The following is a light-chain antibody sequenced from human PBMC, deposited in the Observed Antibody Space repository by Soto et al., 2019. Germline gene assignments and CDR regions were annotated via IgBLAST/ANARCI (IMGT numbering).Light chain of an antibody. CDR3: SPYTSGSTLNV. J-gene: IGLJ1*01. V-gene: IGLV2-14*01. CDR2: AAS. CDR1: SSDVGGYNY. Sequence: QSALTQPASVSGSPGQSLTISCTGTSSDVGGYNYVSWYQQHPGKAPRLMIYAASNRPSGVSHRFSGSRSGNTASLTISGLQAEDEDHYYCSPYTSGSTLNVFGTGTKLTVL.